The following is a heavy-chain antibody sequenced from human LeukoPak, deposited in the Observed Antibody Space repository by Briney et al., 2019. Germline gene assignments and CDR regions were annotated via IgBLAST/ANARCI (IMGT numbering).Heavy chain of an antibody. V-gene: IGHV3-30*03. CDR2: ISYDGTNK. CDR3: AREVTECSSTSCYSAFDI. Sequence: GRSLRLSCAASEFTFSNYGMHWVRQAPGKGLEWVAVISYDGTNKYYADSVKGRFTISRDNSNNTLYLQMNSLRAEDTAVYYCAREVTECSSTSCYSAFDIWGQGTMVTVSS. J-gene: IGHJ3*02. CDR1: EFTFSNYG. D-gene: IGHD2-2*02.